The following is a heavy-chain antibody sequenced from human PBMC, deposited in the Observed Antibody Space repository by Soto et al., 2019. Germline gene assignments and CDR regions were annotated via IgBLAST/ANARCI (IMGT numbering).Heavy chain of an antibody. CDR1: GGSISSYY. Sequence: SETLSLTCTVSGGSISSYYWSWIRQPPGKGLEWIGYIYYSGSTNYNPSLKSRVTISVDTSKNQFSLKLSSVTAADTAVYYCARLGFGEVYFDYWGQGTLVTVSS. V-gene: IGHV4-59*08. CDR3: ARLGFGEVYFDY. CDR2: IYYSGST. J-gene: IGHJ4*02. D-gene: IGHD3-10*01.